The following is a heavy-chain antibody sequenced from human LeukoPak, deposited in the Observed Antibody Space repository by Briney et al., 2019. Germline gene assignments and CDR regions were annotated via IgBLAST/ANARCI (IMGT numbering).Heavy chain of an antibody. CDR3: AKDMRSGWCNWFDP. Sequence: PGGSLRLSCAPSGFTFQDYAMHWVRQAPGKGLEWVALISYDGGNIYYGDSVRGRFIISRDNSRNTLYLQMNSLRPEDTAVYFCAKDMRSGWCNWFDPWGQGTLVTVSS. D-gene: IGHD6-19*01. V-gene: IGHV3-30*04. J-gene: IGHJ5*02. CDR2: ISYDGGNI. CDR1: GFTFQDYA.